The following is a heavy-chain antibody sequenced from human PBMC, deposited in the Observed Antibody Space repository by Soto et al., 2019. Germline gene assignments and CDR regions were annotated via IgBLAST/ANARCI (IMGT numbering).Heavy chain of an antibody. V-gene: IGHV1-69*12. Sequence: QVQLVQSGAEVKKPGSSVKVSCKAPGDTFSTYTITWVRQAPGQGLEWMGGLTPRSATSNYAQKFQGRVTSTADESTSTVYMELSSLTSEDTAVYYCAREGLVLVPSTVNSDYYYYAIDVWGQGTTVTVSS. CDR2: LTPRSATS. J-gene: IGHJ6*02. D-gene: IGHD2-2*01. CDR1: GDTFSTYT. CDR3: AREGLVLVPSTVNSDYYYYAIDV.